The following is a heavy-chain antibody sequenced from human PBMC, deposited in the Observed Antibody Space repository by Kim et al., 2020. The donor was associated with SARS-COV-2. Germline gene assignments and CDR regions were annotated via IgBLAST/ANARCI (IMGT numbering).Heavy chain of an antibody. D-gene: IGHD3-10*01. CDR2: ISQSGTT. Sequence: SETLSLTCAVSGASLSRSSWLTWVRQSPEKGLEWIGEISQSGTTNYNPSLRGRVTILVDKSKIQFSLMLTSVTAADTPVYYCARRPRYGSVSNDYYYGM. CDR1: GASLSRSSW. CDR3: ARRPRYGSVSNDYYYGM. J-gene: IGHJ6*01. V-gene: IGHV4-4*02.